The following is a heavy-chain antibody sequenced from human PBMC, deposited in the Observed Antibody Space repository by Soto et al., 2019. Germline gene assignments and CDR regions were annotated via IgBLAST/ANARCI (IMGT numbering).Heavy chain of an antibody. Sequence: QEQLVQSGAEVKKPGAPVKVSCKASGYTFTNYNINWVRRATGQGLEWMGWMNPKTGNTGYAEKFQGRVSMTRNSSINTAFMELSGLRSEDTAVYYCAREAASDPSFYYHYMDVWGKGTTVTVSS. CDR3: AREAASDPSFYYHYMDV. CDR1: GYTFTNYN. J-gene: IGHJ6*03. D-gene: IGHD6-25*01. V-gene: IGHV1-8*01. CDR2: MNPKTGNT.